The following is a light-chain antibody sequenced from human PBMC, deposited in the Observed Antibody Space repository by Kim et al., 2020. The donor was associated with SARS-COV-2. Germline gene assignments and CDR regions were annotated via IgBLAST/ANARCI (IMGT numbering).Light chain of an antibody. Sequence: QRVTISCTGSSSNIGAPYDVYWYQQLPGTAPKLLIYGNNNRPSGVPDRFSGSNSGTSASLAITGLQAEDEADYYCQSYDSSLSGYVFGTGTKVTVL. CDR3: QSYDSSLSGYV. V-gene: IGLV1-40*01. J-gene: IGLJ1*01. CDR2: GNN. CDR1: SSNIGAPYD.